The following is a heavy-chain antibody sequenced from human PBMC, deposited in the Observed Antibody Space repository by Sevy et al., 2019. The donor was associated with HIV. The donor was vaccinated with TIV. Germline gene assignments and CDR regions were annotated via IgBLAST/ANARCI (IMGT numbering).Heavy chain of an antibody. V-gene: IGHV1-24*01. J-gene: IGHJ4*02. CDR3: ASARECYSDTRGYFDY. D-gene: IGHD3-22*01. CDR1: GSTLTKLS. CDR2: FDPEDGET. Sequence: ASVKVSCKVSGSTLTKLSMHWVRQAPGKGLEWMGRFDPEDGETIYAQKFQGRFTMTEDTSTDTAYMVLTTLRSEDTAVYHCASARECYSDTRGYFDYWGQGTRVTVSS.